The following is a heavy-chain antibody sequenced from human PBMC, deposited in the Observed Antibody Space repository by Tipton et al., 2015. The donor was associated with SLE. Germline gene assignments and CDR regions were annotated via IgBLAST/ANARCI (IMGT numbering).Heavy chain of an antibody. CDR2: IYRSGAT. CDR3: AKDYNYDYPDYN. Sequence: TLSLTCTVSGGSISSGGYYWTWIRQHPGTGLEWIGYIYRSGATYYNPSLKGRVSISLDTSENQFSLMLNSVTAADTAVYYCAKDYNYDYPDYNWGQGTLVAVSS. D-gene: IGHD4-17*01. V-gene: IGHV4-31*03. CDR1: GGSISSGGYY. J-gene: IGHJ4*02.